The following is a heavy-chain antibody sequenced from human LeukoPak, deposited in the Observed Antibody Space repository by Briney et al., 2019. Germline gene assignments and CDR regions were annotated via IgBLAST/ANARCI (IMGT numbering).Heavy chain of an antibody. D-gene: IGHD4-17*01. CDR3: ARDRPVYGDYNGFFDY. V-gene: IGHV1-69*13. CDR2: IIPIFGTA. CDR1: GYTFTSYY. J-gene: IGHJ4*02. Sequence: SVKVSCKASGYTFTSYYMHWVRQAPGQGLEWMGGIIPIFGTANYAQKFQGRVTITADESTSTAYMELSSLRSEDTAVYYCARDRPVYGDYNGFFDYWGQGTLVTVSS.